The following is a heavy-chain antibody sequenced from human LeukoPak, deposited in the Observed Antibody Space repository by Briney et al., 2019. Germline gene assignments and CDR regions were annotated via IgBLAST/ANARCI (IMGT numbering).Heavy chain of an antibody. CDR1: GDSISSGTYY. Sequence: SQTLSLTCTVSGDSISSGTYYWIWIRQPAGKGLEWIGRIYTSGSTNYNPSLKSRVTISVDTSKNQFSLKLSSVTAADTAVYYCTKGRGIWGQGTLVTVSS. CDR3: TKGRGI. D-gene: IGHD3-10*01. J-gene: IGHJ4*02. CDR2: IYTSGST. V-gene: IGHV4-61*02.